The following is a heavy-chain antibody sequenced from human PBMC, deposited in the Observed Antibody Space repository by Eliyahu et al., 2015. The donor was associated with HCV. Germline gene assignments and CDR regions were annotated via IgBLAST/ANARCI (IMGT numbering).Heavy chain of an antibody. D-gene: IGHD1-26*01. CDR1: GGSXTGSIYY. V-gene: IGHV4-39*01. CDR2: IYHSGRT. Sequence: QLQLQESGPGLVLPSETLSLTCTVSGGSXTGSIYYWDWIRQPPGEGLEWIGGIYHSGRTHYKSSLKSRVTVSVDTSKNQFSLKLASVTAADTAVYYCSRRVIVGPATHFDLWGQGTLGIVSS. J-gene: IGHJ4*02. CDR3: SRRVIVGPATHFDL.